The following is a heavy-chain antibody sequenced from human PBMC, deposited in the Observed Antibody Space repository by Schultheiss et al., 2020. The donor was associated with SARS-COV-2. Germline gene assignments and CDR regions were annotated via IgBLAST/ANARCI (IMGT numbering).Heavy chain of an antibody. D-gene: IGHD5-18*01. CDR3: AISTAIIKGDWFDP. V-gene: IGHV1-18*01. Sequence: ASVKVSCKASGYTFTSYGISWVRQAPGQGLEWMGWISAYNGNTNYAQKLQGRVTMTTDTSTSTAYMELRSLRSDDTAVYYCAISTAIIKGDWFDPWDQGTLVTVSS. CDR2: ISAYNGNT. CDR1: GYTFTSYG. J-gene: IGHJ5*02.